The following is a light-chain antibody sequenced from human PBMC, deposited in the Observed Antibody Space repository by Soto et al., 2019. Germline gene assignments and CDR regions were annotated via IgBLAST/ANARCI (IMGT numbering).Light chain of an antibody. J-gene: IGKJ2*01. CDR2: DAS. Sequence: EIVLTQSPATLSLSPGERATLSCRASESVRHYVAWYQQKPGQAPRLLIYDASTRATGIPARFSGSGSGTVYTLIILSLEAGDFAVYYCQHRENWSYIFGQGTKLEIK. CDR1: ESVRHY. CDR3: QHRENWSYI. V-gene: IGKV3-11*01.